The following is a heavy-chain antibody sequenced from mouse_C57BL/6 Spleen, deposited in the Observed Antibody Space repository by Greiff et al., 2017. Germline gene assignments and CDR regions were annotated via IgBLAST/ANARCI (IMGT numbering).Heavy chain of an antibody. D-gene: IGHD1-1*01. V-gene: IGHV14-2*01. Sequence: EVQLQQSGAELVKPGASVKLSCKASGFNIKDYYMHWVKQRTEQGLEWIGRIDPEDGETKYTPNFQGKATITADTSSNTAYLQLSSLTSEDTAVYYRARPPHYYGSIYWYFDVWGTGTTVTVSS. CDR3: ARPPHYYGSIYWYFDV. J-gene: IGHJ1*03. CDR2: IDPEDGET. CDR1: GFNIKDYY.